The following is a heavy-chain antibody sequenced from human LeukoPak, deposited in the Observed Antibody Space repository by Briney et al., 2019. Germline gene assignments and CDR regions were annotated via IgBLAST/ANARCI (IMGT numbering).Heavy chain of an antibody. D-gene: IGHD6-13*01. CDR2: ISAYNGNT. V-gene: IGHV1-18*01. J-gene: IGHJ5*02. Sequence: GASVKVSCKASGYTFTSYGISWVRQAPGQGLEWMGWISAYNGNTNYAQKLQGRVTMTTDTSTSTAYMELRSLRSDDTAVYYCAKDQAESSSWYHAGNPRFDPWGQGTLVTVSS. CDR3: AKDQAESSSWYHAGNPRFDP. CDR1: GYTFTSYG.